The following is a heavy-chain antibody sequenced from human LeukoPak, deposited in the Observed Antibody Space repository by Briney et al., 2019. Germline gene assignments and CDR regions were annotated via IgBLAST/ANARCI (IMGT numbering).Heavy chain of an antibody. CDR1: GYTFTRYD. V-gene: IGHV1-8*01. D-gene: IGHD4-17*01. J-gene: IGHJ4*02. CDR3: ARGTNYGDYGQGY. CDR2: MNPNSGNT. Sequence: ASVNVSCKASGYTFTRYDINWVRQATGQGLEWMGWMNPNSGNTGYAQKFQGRITMTRNTSISTAYMELSSLRSEDTAVYYCARGTNYGDYGQGYWGQGTLVTVSS.